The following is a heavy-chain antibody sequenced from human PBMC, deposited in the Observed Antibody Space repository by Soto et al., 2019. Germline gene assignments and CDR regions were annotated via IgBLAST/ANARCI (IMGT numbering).Heavy chain of an antibody. CDR1: GYSFTSYW. J-gene: IGHJ6*02. V-gene: IGHV5-51*01. D-gene: IGHD5-12*01. CDR2: IYPGDSDT. CDR3: ARLRRGYDYYYYYGMDV. Sequence: GESLKTYCKGSGYSFTSYWIGWVRQMPGKGLEWMGIIYPGDSDTGYSPSFQGQVTISADKSISTAYLQWSSLKASDTAMYYCARLRRGYDYYYYYGMDVWGQGTTVTVSS.